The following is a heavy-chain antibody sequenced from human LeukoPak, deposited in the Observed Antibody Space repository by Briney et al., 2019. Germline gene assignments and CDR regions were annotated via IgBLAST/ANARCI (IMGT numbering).Heavy chain of an antibody. Sequence: GGSLRLSCAASGFTFSSRDMNWVRQAPGKGLEWVSVISGSGSTIYYADSVKGRFTISRDNAKNSLYLQMNSLRAEDTAVYYCAELGITMIGGVWGKGTTVTISS. V-gene: IGHV3-48*03. CDR3: AELGITMIGGV. D-gene: IGHD3-10*02. J-gene: IGHJ6*04. CDR1: GFTFSSRD. CDR2: ISGSGSTI.